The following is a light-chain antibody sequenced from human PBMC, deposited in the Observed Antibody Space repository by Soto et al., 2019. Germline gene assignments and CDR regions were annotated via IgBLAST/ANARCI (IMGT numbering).Light chain of an antibody. J-gene: IGKJ4*01. CDR1: QSFSTY. CDR2: GIS. CDR3: QKYNTAPLT. Sequence: DFQMTQSPSSLSASVGDRVTITCRASQSFSTYLAWYQQKPGKVPKLLISGISTLQSGVPSRFSGSGYGTELTLTISNLQPEDVATYYCQKYNTAPLTFGGGTKVDIK. V-gene: IGKV1-27*01.